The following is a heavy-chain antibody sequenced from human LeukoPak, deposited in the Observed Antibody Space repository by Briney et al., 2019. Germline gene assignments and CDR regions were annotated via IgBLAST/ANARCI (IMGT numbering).Heavy chain of an antibody. CDR2: ISGSGGST. CDR3: AKARKNYYYDSSGYYRPY. J-gene: IGHJ4*02. V-gene: IGHV3-23*01. D-gene: IGHD3-22*01. CDR1: GFTFSSYA. Sequence: GGSPRLSCAASGFTFSSYAMSWVRQAPGKGLEWVSAISGSGGSTYYADSVKGRFTISRDNSKNTLYLQMNSLRAEDTAVYYCAKARKNYYYDSSGYYRPYWGQGTLVTVSS.